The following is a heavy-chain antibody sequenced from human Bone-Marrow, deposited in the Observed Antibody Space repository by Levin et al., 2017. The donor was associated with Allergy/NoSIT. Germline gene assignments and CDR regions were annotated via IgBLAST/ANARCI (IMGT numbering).Heavy chain of an antibody. J-gene: IGHJ3*02. D-gene: IGHD2-15*01. CDR3: ARNYRYCSGGSCRKAFDI. CDR2: ISSSSSTI. Sequence: GESLKISCAASGFTFSSYSMNWVRQAPGKGLEWVSYISSSSSTIYYADSVKGRFTISRDNAKNSLYLQMNSLRDEDTAVYYCARNYRYCSGGSCRKAFDIWGQGTMVTVSS. V-gene: IGHV3-48*02. CDR1: GFTFSSYS.